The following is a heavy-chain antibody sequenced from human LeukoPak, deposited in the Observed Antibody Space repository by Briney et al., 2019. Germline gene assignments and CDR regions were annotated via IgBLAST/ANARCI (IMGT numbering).Heavy chain of an antibody. CDR3: ARDSSGWYRFDY. D-gene: IGHD6-19*01. CDR2: ISDSGGST. Sequence: GGSLRLSCAASGFTFSSFAMSWVRQAPGKGLEWVSVISDSGGSTYYADSVKGRFTISRDNSKNTLYLQMNSLRAEDTAVYYCARDSSGWYRFDYWGQGTLVTVSS. V-gene: IGHV3-23*01. CDR1: GFTFSSFA. J-gene: IGHJ4*02.